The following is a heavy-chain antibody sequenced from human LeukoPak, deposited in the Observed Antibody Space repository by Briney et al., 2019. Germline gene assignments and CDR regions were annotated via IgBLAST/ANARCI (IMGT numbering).Heavy chain of an antibody. Sequence: PSGTLSLTCAVSGGSISSSNWWSWVRQPPGKGLEWIGEIYHSGSTNYNPSLKSRVTISVDKSKNQFSLNLSSVTAADTAVYYCVRDETNSWYYFDHWGQGTLVTVSS. V-gene: IGHV4-4*02. D-gene: IGHD6-13*01. CDR1: GGSISSSNW. CDR2: IYHSGST. J-gene: IGHJ4*02. CDR3: VRDETNSWYYFDH.